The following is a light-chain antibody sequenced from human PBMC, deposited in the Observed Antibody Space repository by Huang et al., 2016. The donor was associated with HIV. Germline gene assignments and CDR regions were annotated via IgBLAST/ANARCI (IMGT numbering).Light chain of an antibody. CDR1: QSLLDSSNNKNY. CDR3: QQHYGTPWT. V-gene: IGKV4-1*01. J-gene: IGKJ1*01. Sequence: DIVMTQSPDSLAVSLGERATINCKSSQSLLDSSNNKNYLAWYRQKPGQPPNLIIYWASALESGGPDRFSGSGSATDFTLTISSLQAEDAAMYYCQQHYGTPWTFGQGTKVEIK. CDR2: WAS.